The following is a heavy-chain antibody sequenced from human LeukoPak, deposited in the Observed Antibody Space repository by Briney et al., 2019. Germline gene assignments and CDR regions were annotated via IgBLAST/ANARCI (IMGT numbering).Heavy chain of an antibody. V-gene: IGHV1-18*01. CDR3: ARNHMDIVVVVAATPMGGYYGMDV. J-gene: IGHJ6*02. CDR2: ISAYNGNT. CDR1: GGTFSSYG. D-gene: IGHD2-15*01. Sequence: GASVKVSCKASGGTFSSYGISWVRQAPGQGLEWMGWISAYNGNTNYAQKLQGRVTMTTDTSTSTAYMELRSLRSDDTAVYYCARNHMDIVVVVAATPMGGYYGMDVWGQGTTVTVSS.